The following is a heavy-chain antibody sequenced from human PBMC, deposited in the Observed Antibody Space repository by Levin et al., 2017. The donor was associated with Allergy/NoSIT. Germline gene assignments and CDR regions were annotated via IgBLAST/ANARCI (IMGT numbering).Heavy chain of an antibody. CDR2: ITGGGFNT. CDR1: GFSISEYA. V-gene: IGHV3-23*01. CDR3: AKKQGGTSVFSFDV. Sequence: GGSLRLSCAVSGFSISEYAMAWVRQAPGKGLEWVSEITGGGFNTYYGDSVKGRFTVSKDDSKDTLYLDLSSLRVEDTAVYYCAKKQGGTSVFSFDVWGQGTMITVSS. D-gene: IGHD1-1*01. J-gene: IGHJ3*01.